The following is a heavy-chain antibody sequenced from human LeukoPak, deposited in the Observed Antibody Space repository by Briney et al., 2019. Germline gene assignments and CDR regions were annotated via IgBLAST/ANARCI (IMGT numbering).Heavy chain of an antibody. CDR2: MNPTRGNT. J-gene: IGHJ3*02. CDR1: GSTFTRYD. Sequence: ASLKVSFKASGSTFTRYDINSVRQAPGQGREWMGWMNPTRGNTGNAQKFQARVTNTRNTSISTPCMELSSLRSEDTGVYYCARTYGESSEDALDIWGQGTMVTVSS. CDR3: ARTYGESSEDALDI. D-gene: IGHD1-26*01. V-gene: IGHV1-8*02.